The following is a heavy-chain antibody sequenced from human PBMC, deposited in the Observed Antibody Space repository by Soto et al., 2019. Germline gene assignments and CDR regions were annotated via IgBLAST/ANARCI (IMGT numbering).Heavy chain of an antibody. V-gene: IGHV6-1*01. D-gene: IGHD6-6*01. CDR2: TYYRSNWYN. Sequence: SQTLSLTCASSGDSVSSNSAAWNWLRQSPSRGLEWLGRTYYRSNWYNDYAVSVKSRITINPDTSKNQFSLQLNSVTPEDTAVYYCARDVHSSSLFSYYYYGMDVWGQGTTVTVSS. CDR3: ARDVHSSSLFSYYYYGMDV. CDR1: GDSVSSNSAA. J-gene: IGHJ6*02.